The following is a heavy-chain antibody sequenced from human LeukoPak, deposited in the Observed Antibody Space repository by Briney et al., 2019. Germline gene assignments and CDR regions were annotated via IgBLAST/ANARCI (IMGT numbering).Heavy chain of an antibody. CDR1: GYTFPSYD. Sequence: ASVKVSCKASGYTFPSYDINCVRQPTGQGLEWMGWMNPSSENTSYAQKFQGRVTMTRDTSISTAYLELSGLRSDDTAVYYCTIKHDYGDYVDYWGQGTLVTVSS. J-gene: IGHJ4*02. CDR2: MNPSSENT. V-gene: IGHV1-8*01. D-gene: IGHD4-17*01. CDR3: TIKHDYGDYVDY.